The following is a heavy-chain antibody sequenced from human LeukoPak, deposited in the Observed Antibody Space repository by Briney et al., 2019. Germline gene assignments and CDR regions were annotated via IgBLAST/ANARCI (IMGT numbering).Heavy chain of an antibody. Sequence: PGGSLRLSCAASGFTFSSYGMHWVRQAPGKGLEWVAVISYDGSNKYYADSVKGRFTISRDNSKNTLYLQMNSLRAEDTAVYYCAKDWLWEPYYYYGMDVWGQGTTVTVSS. V-gene: IGHV3-30*18. J-gene: IGHJ6*02. D-gene: IGHD1-26*01. CDR3: AKDWLWEPYYYYGMDV. CDR2: ISYDGSNK. CDR1: GFTFSSYG.